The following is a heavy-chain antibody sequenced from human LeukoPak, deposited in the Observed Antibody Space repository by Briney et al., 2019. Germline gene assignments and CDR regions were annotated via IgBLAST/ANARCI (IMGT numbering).Heavy chain of an antibody. V-gene: IGHV1-2*02. CDR2: IDPNSGGT. CDR1: GYTFTGYY. J-gene: IGHJ4*02. D-gene: IGHD3-10*01. CDR3: ARAYGSGSYLESPDY. Sequence: GASVKVSCKASGYTFTGYYMHWVRQAPGQGLEWMGWIDPNSGGTNYAQKFQGRVTMTRDTSISTAYMELSRLRSDDTAVYYCARAYGSGSYLESPDYWGQGTLVTVSS.